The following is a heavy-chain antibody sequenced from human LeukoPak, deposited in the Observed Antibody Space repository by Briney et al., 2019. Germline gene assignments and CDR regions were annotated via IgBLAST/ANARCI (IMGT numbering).Heavy chain of an antibody. CDR1: GYTLTALS. Sequence: ASVKVSCKVSGYTLTALSMHWVRQAPGKGLEWMGGFDPEDGETIYAQRFQGRVTMTEDTSTDTAYMELSSLRSEDTALYYCATLKGYYDSSGSFDYWGQGTLVTVSS. CDR3: ATLKGYYDSSGSFDY. J-gene: IGHJ4*02. D-gene: IGHD3-22*01. V-gene: IGHV1-24*01. CDR2: FDPEDGET.